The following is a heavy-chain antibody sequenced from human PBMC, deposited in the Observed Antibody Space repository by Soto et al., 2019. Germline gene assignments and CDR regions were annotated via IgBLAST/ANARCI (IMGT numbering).Heavy chain of an antibody. J-gene: IGHJ3*02. Sequence: QVQLQESGPGLVKPSQTLSLTCTVSGGSISSGGYYWSWIRQHPGKGLEWIGYIYYSGSTYYNPXXKSRVTISVDXXKXQXXLKLSSVTAADTAVYYCASQLNDYGDSPGFSAFDIWGQGTMVTVSS. D-gene: IGHD4-17*01. CDR3: ASQLNDYGDSPGFSAFDI. V-gene: IGHV4-31*03. CDR1: GGSISSGGYY. CDR2: IYYSGST.